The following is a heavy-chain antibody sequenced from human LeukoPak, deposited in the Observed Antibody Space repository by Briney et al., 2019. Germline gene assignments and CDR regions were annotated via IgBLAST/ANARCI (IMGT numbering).Heavy chain of an antibody. Sequence: GGSLRLSCAASGFTFSSYAMHWVRQAPGKGLEWVAVISYDGSNKYYADSVKGRFTISRDNSKNTLYLQMNSLRVEDTAVYFCARDPNGDYIGTFDMWGRGTMVSVSS. V-gene: IGHV3-30-3*01. CDR2: ISYDGSNK. J-gene: IGHJ3*02. D-gene: IGHD4-17*01. CDR1: GFTFSSYA. CDR3: ARDPNGDYIGTFDM.